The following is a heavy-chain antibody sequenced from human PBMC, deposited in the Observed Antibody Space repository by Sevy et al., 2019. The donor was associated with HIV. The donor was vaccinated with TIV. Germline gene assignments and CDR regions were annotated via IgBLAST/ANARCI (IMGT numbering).Heavy chain of an antibody. CDR3: AKDLVTMVQGVIRPPGYYYGMDV. D-gene: IGHD3-10*01. J-gene: IGHJ6*02. V-gene: IGHV3-30*18. CDR1: GFTFSSYG. Sequence: GGSLRLSCAASGFTFSSYGMHWVRQAPGKGLEWVAVISYDGSNKYYADSVKGRFTISRDNSKNTLYLQMNSLRAEDTAVYYCAKDLVTMVQGVIRPPGYYYGMDVWGQGTTVTVSS. CDR2: ISYDGSNK.